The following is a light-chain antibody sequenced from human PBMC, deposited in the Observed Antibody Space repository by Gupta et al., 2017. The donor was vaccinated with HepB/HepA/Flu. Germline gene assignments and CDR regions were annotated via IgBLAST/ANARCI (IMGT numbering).Light chain of an antibody. Sequence: SYELTQPPSVSVSPGQTASITCSGDKLGDKYACWYQQKPGQSPVLVIYQDNKRPSGIPERFSGSNSGNTATLTISGTQAMDEAYYYCQEWDSSTVVFGGGTKLTVL. CDR3: QEWDSSTVV. J-gene: IGLJ2*01. CDR2: QDN. CDR1: KLGDKY. V-gene: IGLV3-1*01.